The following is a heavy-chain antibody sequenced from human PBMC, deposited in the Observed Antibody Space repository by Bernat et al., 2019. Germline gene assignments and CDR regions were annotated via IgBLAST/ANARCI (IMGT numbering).Heavy chain of an antibody. Sequence: EVQLVQSGAALVQPGGSLRLSCAASGFTFLSYWMCWLRQAPGKGLEWVANIKSDGSAKYYVDSVKGRFTISRDNVNNSLYLQMNSLRADDTAVYYCARDPGWGALDLWGQGTMVTVSS. CDR2: IKSDGSAK. D-gene: IGHD3-16*01. CDR3: ARDPGWGALDL. CDR1: GFTFLSYW. V-gene: IGHV3-7*03. J-gene: IGHJ3*01.